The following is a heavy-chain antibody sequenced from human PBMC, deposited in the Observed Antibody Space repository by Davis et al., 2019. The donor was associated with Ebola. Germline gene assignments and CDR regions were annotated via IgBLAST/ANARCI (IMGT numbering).Heavy chain of an antibody. CDR2: ISVHNGKS. J-gene: IGHJ4*02. CDR1: GYTFTTYG. V-gene: IGHV1-18*01. Sequence: ASVKVSCKTSGYTFTTYGVNWVRQAPGQGLEWMGWISVHNGKSDYAQKLQGRVTMTTDTSTSTAYMELRSLRSDDTAVYYCARDLGFGSIIGIFDYWGQGTLVTVSS. D-gene: IGHD3-10*01. CDR3: ARDLGFGSIIGIFDY.